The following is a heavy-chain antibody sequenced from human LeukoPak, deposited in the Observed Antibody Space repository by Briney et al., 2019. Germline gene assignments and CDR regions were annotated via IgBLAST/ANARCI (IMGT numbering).Heavy chain of an antibody. CDR3: AKGVWGGNFDY. CDR2: IYYSGST. Sequence: SETLSLTCTVSGGSISSYYWSWIRQPPGKGLEWIGYIYYSGSTNYNPSLKSRVTISVDTSKNQFSLKLSSVTAADTAVYYCAKGVWGGNFDYWGQGTLVTVSS. J-gene: IGHJ4*02. V-gene: IGHV4-59*01. CDR1: GGSISSYY. D-gene: IGHD3-16*01.